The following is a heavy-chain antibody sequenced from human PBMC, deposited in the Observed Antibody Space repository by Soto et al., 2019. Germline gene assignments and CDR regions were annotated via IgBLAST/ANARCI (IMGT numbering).Heavy chain of an antibody. D-gene: IGHD3-16*01. CDR2: IYPGDPHT. J-gene: IGHJ6*02. CDR3: ASGGRQQIAPDYYGMDV. Sequence: RGESLKISCKGSGYRLTSYWNGWVRQMPVKGLVGRGIIYPGDPHTRYSPSFQGQVTSSADKSISTAYLQWSSLKASDTAMYYCASGGRQQIAPDYYGMDVWGQGTRVNVSS. V-gene: IGHV5-51*01. CDR1: GYRLTSYW.